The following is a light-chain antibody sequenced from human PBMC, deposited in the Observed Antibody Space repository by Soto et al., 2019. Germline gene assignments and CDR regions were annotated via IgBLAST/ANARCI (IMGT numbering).Light chain of an antibody. CDR1: SSDVGNNNL. J-gene: IGLJ1*01. CDR2: EVI. CDR3: CSYADNYYV. Sequence: QSVLTQPASVSGSPGQSITISCTGTSSDVGNNNLVSWYQHHPGKAPRLLIYEVIKRASGASNRFSGARSGNTASLTISGLQAEDEADYFCCSYADNYYVFGTGTKAPS. V-gene: IGLV2-23*02.